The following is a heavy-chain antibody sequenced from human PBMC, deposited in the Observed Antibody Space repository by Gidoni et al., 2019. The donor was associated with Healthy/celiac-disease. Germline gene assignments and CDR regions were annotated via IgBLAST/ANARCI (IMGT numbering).Heavy chain of an antibody. V-gene: IGHV4-34*01. D-gene: IGHD1-26*01. CDR2: INHSGST. Sequence: QVQLQQWCAGLLQPSDTLSLTCSVYVCSFSGSYWSWIRQPPGKGLEWIGEINHSGSTNYNPSLKSRVTIAVDTSKNQFSLKLSSVTAADTAVYYCARALSYSSGSYYGLVTFFDYWGQGTLVTVSS. CDR1: VCSFSGSY. CDR3: ARALSYSSGSYYGLVTFFDY. J-gene: IGHJ4*02.